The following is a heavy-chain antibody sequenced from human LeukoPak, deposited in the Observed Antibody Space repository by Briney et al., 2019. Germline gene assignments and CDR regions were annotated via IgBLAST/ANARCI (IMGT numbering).Heavy chain of an antibody. CDR2: ISWNSGSI. J-gene: IGHJ6*02. CDR3: AKDIKGSSWEYYYGMDV. Sequence: GGSLRLSCAASGFTFDDYAMHWVRQAPGKGLEWVSGISWNSGSIGYADSVKGRFTISRDNAKNSLYLQMNSLRAEDTALYYCAKDIKGSSWEYYYGMDVWGQGTTVTVSS. CDR1: GFTFDDYA. V-gene: IGHV3-9*01. D-gene: IGHD6-13*01.